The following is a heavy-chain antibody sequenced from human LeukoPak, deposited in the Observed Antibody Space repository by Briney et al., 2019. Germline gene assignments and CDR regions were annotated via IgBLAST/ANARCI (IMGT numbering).Heavy chain of an antibody. Sequence: QSLKISCKGSGYTFTNYWIGWVRQMPGKGLEWMGIIFPGESDTRYSPSFQGQVTIAADKSISTVYLQWSSLKASDTAIYYCARGDGYNGGGDYWGQGTLVTVSS. D-gene: IGHD5-24*01. V-gene: IGHV5-51*01. CDR1: GYTFTNYW. J-gene: IGHJ4*02. CDR3: ARGDGYNGGGDY. CDR2: IFPGESDT.